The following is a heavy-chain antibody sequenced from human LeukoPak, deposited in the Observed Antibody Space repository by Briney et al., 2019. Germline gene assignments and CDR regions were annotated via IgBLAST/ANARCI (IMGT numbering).Heavy chain of an antibody. D-gene: IGHD5-18*01. Sequence: GGSLRLSCAASGFTFSNYGMSWVRQAPGKGPEWVSAISGGGGTTYYANSVKGRFTISRDNSKNTLYLQMNSLRADDTAVYYCAREEGYIYGLLDYWGQGTLVTVSS. CDR1: GFTFSNYG. V-gene: IGHV3-23*01. CDR2: ISGGGGTT. CDR3: AREEGYIYGLLDY. J-gene: IGHJ4*02.